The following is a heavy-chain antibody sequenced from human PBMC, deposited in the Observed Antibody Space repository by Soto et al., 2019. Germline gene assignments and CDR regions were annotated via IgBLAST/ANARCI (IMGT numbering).Heavy chain of an antibody. CDR3: ARLPDGDYGDYRGWFDP. D-gene: IGHD4-17*01. CDR1: GGSISSSSYY. V-gene: IGHV4-39*01. Sequence: ETLSLTCTVSGGSISSSSYYWGWIRQPPGKGLEWIGSIYYSGSTYYNPSLKSRVTISVDTSKNQFSLKLSSVTAADTAVYYCARLPDGDYGDYRGWFDPWGQGTLVTVSS. J-gene: IGHJ5*02. CDR2: IYYSGST.